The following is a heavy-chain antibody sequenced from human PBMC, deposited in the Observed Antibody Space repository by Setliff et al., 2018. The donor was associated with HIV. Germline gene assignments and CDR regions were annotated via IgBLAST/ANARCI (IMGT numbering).Heavy chain of an antibody. CDR2: INPTDDTT. Sequence: RASVKVSCKASGYTFKTYGISWVRQAPGQGLEWMGIINPTDDTTTYAQNFEGRVTMTRDTSTSTVFMELSSLRSEDTAMYFCAWGTQRPIDSWGQGTLVTVSS. CDR3: AWGTQRPIDS. CDR1: GYTFKTYG. J-gene: IGHJ4*02. D-gene: IGHD3-16*01. V-gene: IGHV1-46*02.